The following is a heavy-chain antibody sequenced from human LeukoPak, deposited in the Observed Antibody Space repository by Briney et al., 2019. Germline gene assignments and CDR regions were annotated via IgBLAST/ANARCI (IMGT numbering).Heavy chain of an antibody. CDR3: AKDAPPSMVRGELYYYYYGMDV. D-gene: IGHD3-10*01. CDR1: GFTFSDYY. Sequence: GGFLRLSCVASGFTFSDYYMAWIRQAPGKGLDWVSYFTNVGDGIYYADSVKGRFTISRDNSKNTLYLQMNSLRAEDTAVYYCAKDAPPSMVRGELYYYYYGMDVWGQGTTVTVSS. CDR2: FTNVGDGI. V-gene: IGHV3-11*01. J-gene: IGHJ6*02.